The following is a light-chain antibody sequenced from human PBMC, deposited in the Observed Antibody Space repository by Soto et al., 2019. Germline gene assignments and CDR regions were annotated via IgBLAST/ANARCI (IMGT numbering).Light chain of an antibody. J-gene: IGKJ2*01. Sequence: EIVLTQSPGTLSLSPGERATLSCRASQSVSSSYLAWYQQKPGQAPRLLIYGASSRATGIPDRFSGSGSGTDFSLTISRLETEDFAVYYCHQYGISPPYTFGQGTKLEIK. CDR2: GAS. CDR3: HQYGISPPYT. CDR1: QSVSSSY. V-gene: IGKV3-20*01.